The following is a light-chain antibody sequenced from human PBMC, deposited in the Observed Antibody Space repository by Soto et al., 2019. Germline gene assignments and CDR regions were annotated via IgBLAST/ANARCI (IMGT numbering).Light chain of an antibody. CDR1: QSVSRR. CDR2: GAS. V-gene: IGKV3-20*01. Sequence: VVLTHSPSTLSLSPGCRSTHYAGASQSVSRRLAWYQQRPGQSPRLLISGASMRASGVPVRFIGSGSGTDFTLTITRLEPEDFAVYYCQQYGGSPITFGLGTRLEIK. J-gene: IGKJ5*01. CDR3: QQYGGSPIT.